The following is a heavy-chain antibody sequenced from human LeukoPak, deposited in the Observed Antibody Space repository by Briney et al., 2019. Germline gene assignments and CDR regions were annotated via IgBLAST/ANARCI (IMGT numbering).Heavy chain of an antibody. CDR1: GFTFSSYG. CDR3: ASSGIAEAGPNWFDP. J-gene: IGHJ5*02. V-gene: IGHV3-33*01. D-gene: IGHD6-13*01. Sequence: GRSLRLSCAASGFTFSSYGMHWVRQAPGKGLGWVAVIWYDGSNNYYADAVNDRFTVSRDNSKNTLYLQMNSLRAEDTAAYYCASSGIAEAGPNWFDPWGQGTLVTVSS. CDR2: IWYDGSNN.